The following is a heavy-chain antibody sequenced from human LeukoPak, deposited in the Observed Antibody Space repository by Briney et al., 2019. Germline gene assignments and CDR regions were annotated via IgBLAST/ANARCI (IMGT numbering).Heavy chain of an antibody. Sequence: GASVKVSCKASGYTFTSYYMHWVRQAPGQGLEWMGIINPSGGSTSYAQKFQGRVTMTRDMSTSTVYMAMSRLRSDDTAVFYWARGSRYHDWLSPLDSWGQGTLVTVSS. J-gene: IGHJ4*02. CDR2: INPSGGST. CDR3: ARGSRYHDWLSPLDS. V-gene: IGHV1-46*01. CDR1: GYTFTSYY. D-gene: IGHD3-9*01.